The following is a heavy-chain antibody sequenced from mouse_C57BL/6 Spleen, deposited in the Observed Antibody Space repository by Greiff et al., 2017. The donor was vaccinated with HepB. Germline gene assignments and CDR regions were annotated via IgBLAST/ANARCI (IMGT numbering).Heavy chain of an antibody. J-gene: IGHJ3*01. V-gene: IGHV1-54*01. CDR2: INPGSGGT. CDR1: GYAFTNYL. D-gene: IGHD3-2*02. CDR3: AREETAQAPFAY. Sequence: VQLQQSGAELVRPGTSVKVSCKASGYAFTNYLIEWVKQRPGQGLEWIGVINPGSGGTNYNEKFKGKATLTADKSSSTAYMQLSSLTSEDSAVYFCAREETAQAPFAYWGQGTLVTVSA.